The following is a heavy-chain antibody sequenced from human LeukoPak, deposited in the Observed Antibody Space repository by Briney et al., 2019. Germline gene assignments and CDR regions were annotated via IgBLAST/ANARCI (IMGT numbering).Heavy chain of an antibody. D-gene: IGHD6-13*01. CDR3: ARGWGDTYSSTWHYFDY. CDR1: GFTFSSYS. V-gene: IGHV3-21*01. J-gene: IGHJ4*02. CDR2: ISSSSSSYI. Sequence: GGSLRLSCAASGFTFSSYSMNWVRQAPGKGLEWVSSISSSSSSYIYYADSVKGRFTISRDNAKNSLYLQMNSLRAEDTAVFYCARGWGDTYSSTWHYFDYWGQGTLVTVSS.